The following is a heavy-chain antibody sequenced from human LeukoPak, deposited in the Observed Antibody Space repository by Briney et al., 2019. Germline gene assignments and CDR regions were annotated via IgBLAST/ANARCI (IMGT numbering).Heavy chain of an antibody. J-gene: IGHJ4*02. CDR3: ARSDVWGELHLDY. D-gene: IGHD3-16*01. Sequence: GASVKVSCKASGYTFNNYGISWVRQAPGQGLEWMAWISGYNGKTNYAQKFQGRGTMTTDRSTSTAYMELRSLTSDDTAVYYCARSDVWGELHLDYWGQGTLVTVSS. CDR2: ISGYNGKT. CDR1: GYTFNNYG. V-gene: IGHV1-18*01.